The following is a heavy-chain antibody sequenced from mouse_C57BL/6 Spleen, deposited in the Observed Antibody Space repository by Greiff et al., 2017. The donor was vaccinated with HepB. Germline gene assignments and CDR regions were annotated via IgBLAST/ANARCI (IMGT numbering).Heavy chain of an antibody. Sequence: VQLQQSGPELVKPGASVKISCKASGYAFSSSWMNWVKQRPGKGLEWIGRIYPGDGDTNYIGKFKGKATLTADKSSSTAYMQLSSLTSEDSAVYFCARGGTGTPFDYWGQGTTLTVSS. CDR1: GYAFSSSW. CDR3: ARGGTGTPFDY. V-gene: IGHV1-82*01. D-gene: IGHD4-1*01. CDR2: IYPGDGDT. J-gene: IGHJ2*01.